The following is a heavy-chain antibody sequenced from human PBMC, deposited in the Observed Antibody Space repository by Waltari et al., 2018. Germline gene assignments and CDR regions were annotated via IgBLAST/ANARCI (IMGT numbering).Heavy chain of an antibody. V-gene: IGHV1-8*01. J-gene: IGHJ4*02. D-gene: IGHD2-21*02. CDR3: ARVGCGGDCYYIDY. Sequence: QVQLVQSGAEVKKPGASVKVSCKATGYTFTSYDNTWVRQATGQGLEWMGWMNPNSGNTGYAQKFQGRVTMTRNTSISTAYMELSSLRSEDTAVYYCARVGCGGDCYYIDYWGQGTLVTVSS. CDR1: GYTFTSYD. CDR2: MNPNSGNT.